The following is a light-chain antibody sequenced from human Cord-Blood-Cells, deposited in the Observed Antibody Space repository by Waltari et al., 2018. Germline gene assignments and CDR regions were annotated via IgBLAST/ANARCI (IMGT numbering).Light chain of an antibody. CDR3: QSADSSGTVV. CDR1: ALPKQY. CDR2: KDS. J-gene: IGLJ2*01. V-gene: IGLV3-25*03. Sequence: SYGLTQPPSVSVSPGQTARITCSGDALPKQYAYWYQQKPGQAPVLGIYKDSERPSGIPERFSGSSSGTTFTLTISGVQAEDEADYYCQSADSSGTVVFGGGTKLTVL.